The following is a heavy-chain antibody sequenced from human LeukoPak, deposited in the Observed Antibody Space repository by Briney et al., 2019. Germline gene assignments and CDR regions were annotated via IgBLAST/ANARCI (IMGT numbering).Heavy chain of an antibody. Sequence: GGSLRLSCAASGFTFSSYSTNWVRQAPGKGLEWVSSISSSSSYIYYADSVKGRFTISRDNAKNSLYLQMNSLRAEDTAVYYCARDAWKYDILTGYYTYYFDYWGQGTLVTVSS. D-gene: IGHD3-9*01. CDR2: ISSSSSYI. J-gene: IGHJ4*02. CDR3: ARDAWKYDILTGYYTYYFDY. V-gene: IGHV3-21*01. CDR1: GFTFSSYS.